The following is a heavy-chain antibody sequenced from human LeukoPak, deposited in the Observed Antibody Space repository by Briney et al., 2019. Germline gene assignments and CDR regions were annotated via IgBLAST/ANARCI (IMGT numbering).Heavy chain of an antibody. CDR3: AKVHYYGSGSYSQYYFDY. CDR2: ISGSGGNT. J-gene: IGHJ4*02. D-gene: IGHD3-10*01. V-gene: IGHV3-23*01. CDR1: GFTLRSYT. Sequence: GGSLRLSCAASGFTLRSYTMTWVCQAPGKGLECVSSISGSGGNTYYADSVKGRFTISRDSSKNTLYLQMNSLRAEDTAVYYCAKVHYYGSGSYSQYYFDYWGQGTLVTVSS.